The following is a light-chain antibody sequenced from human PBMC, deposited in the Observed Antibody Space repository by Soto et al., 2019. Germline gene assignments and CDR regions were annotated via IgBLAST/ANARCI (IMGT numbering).Light chain of an antibody. CDR3: QQYDNLLS. CDR2: DAS. V-gene: IGKV1-33*01. J-gene: IGKJ2*01. Sequence: DIQMTQSPSSLSSSVGDRVTITCQASQDISNYLNWYQQKPGKAPKLLIYDASNLETGVPSRFSGSGSGTDFTFTISSLQPEDIATYYCQQYDNLLSCGQGTKLEIK. CDR1: QDISNY.